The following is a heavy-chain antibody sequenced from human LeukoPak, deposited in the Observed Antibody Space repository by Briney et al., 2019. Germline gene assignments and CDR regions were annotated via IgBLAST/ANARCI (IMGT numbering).Heavy chain of an antibody. D-gene: IGHD3-22*01. CDR1: GFTFSSYW. CDR2: IKEDGSEK. V-gene: IGHV3-7*04. Sequence: GGSLRLSCAASGFTFSSYWRSWVRQAPGKGLEWVANIKEDGSEKYYVDSVKGRFTISRDNARNSLYLQMNSLRAEDTAVYYCARGYYYDSSGYPPGAFDIWGQGTMVTVSS. J-gene: IGHJ3*02. CDR3: ARGYYYDSSGYPPGAFDI.